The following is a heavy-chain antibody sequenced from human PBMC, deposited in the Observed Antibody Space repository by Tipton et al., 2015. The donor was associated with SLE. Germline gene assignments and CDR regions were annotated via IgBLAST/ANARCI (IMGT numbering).Heavy chain of an antibody. CDR2: MYYSGST. V-gene: IGHV4-39*01. Sequence: TLSLTCTVSGGSIRSSNHSWGWIRQPPGKGLEWIGSMYYSGSTYNNPSLKSRVIISVDTSKNQLSLKLNSVTAADTAVYYCARHDHSNYGDYWGQGILVTVSS. CDR1: GGSIRSSNHS. CDR3: ARHDHSNYGDY. D-gene: IGHD4-11*01. J-gene: IGHJ4*02.